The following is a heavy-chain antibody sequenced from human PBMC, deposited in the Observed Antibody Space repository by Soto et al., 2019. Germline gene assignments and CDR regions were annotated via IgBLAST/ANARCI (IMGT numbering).Heavy chain of an antibody. D-gene: IGHD3-22*01. CDR2: IYYSGST. J-gene: IGHJ4*02. V-gene: IGHV4-59*01. CDR3: ARGLEWDSSGSYYFDY. Sequence: PSETLSLTCTVSGGSISSYYWSWIRQPPGKGLEWIGYIYYSGSTNYNPSLKSRVTISVDTSKNQLSLKLSSVTAADTAVYYCARGLEWDSSGSYYFDYWGQGTLVTVSS. CDR1: GGSISSYY.